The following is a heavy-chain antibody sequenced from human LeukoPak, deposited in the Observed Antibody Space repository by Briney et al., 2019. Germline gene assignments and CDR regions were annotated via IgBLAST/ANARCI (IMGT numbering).Heavy chain of an antibody. CDR2: IASDGSST. V-gene: IGHV3-74*01. J-gene: IGHJ1*01. CDR3: VKVGDSGYGEYYQH. CDR1: GFTFSSYW. D-gene: IGHD5-12*01. Sequence: GGSLRLSCAASGFTFSSYWMNWVRQAPGKGLVWVSRIASDGSSTTYADSVKGRFSISRDNAKNTLYLQMSSLRAEDTALYYCVKVGDSGYGEYYQHWGQGTLVTVSS.